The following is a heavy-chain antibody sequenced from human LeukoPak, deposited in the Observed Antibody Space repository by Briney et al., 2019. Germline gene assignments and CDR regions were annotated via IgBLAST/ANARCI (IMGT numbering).Heavy chain of an antibody. J-gene: IGHJ5*02. CDR3: ARNPIDCSSTSRHLPEDWFDP. V-gene: IGHV5-51*03. CDR1: GYSFTSYW. CDR2: IYPGDSDT. D-gene: IGHD2-2*01. Sequence: GESLKISCKGSGYSFTSYWIGWVRQMPGKGLEWMGIIYPGDSDTRYSPSFQGQVTISADKSISTAYLQWSSLKASDTAMYYCARNPIDCSSTSRHLPEDWFDPWGQGTLVTVSS.